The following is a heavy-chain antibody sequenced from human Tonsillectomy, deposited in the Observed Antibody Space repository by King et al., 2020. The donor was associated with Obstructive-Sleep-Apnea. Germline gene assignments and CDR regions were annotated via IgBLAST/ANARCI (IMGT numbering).Heavy chain of an antibody. V-gene: IGHV3-23*04. CDR1: GFTVSSYA. CDR2: ISGSGGST. J-gene: IGHJ3*02. D-gene: IGHD1-26*01. CDR3: AKDRGVGAYPGNVFDT. Sequence: VQLVQSGGGLVQPGGSLRLSCAASGFTVSSYAMNWVRQAPGKGLEWVSGISGSGGSTYYADSVKGRFTISRDNSKDTLYLQMNSLRAEDTAVYYCAKDRGVGAYPGNVFDTGGQGKLVPVS.